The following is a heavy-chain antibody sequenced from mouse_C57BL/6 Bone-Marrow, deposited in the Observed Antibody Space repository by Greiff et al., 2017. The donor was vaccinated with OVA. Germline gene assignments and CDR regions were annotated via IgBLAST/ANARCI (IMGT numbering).Heavy chain of an antibody. CDR2: ISSGSSTI. CDR1: GFTFSDYG. CDR3: ARGYYAMDY. V-gene: IGHV5-17*01. Sequence: EVQVVESGGGLVKPGGSLKLSCVASGFTFSDYGMHWVRQAPEKGLEWVAYISSGSSTIYYADTVKGRFTISRDNAKNTLFLQMTSLRSEDTAMYYCARGYYAMDYWGQGTSVTVSS. J-gene: IGHJ4*01.